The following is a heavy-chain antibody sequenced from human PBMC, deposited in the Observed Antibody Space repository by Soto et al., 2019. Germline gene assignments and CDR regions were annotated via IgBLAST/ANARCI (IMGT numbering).Heavy chain of an antibody. CDR1: GYTFTSYG. D-gene: IGHD3-9*01. J-gene: IGHJ4*02. CDR3: ARSVGGLRYFDWLIDY. V-gene: IGHV1-18*01. CDR2: ISAYNGNT. Sequence: ASVKVSCKASGYTFTSYGISWVRQAPGQGLEWMGWISAYNGNTNYAQKLQGRVTMTTDTSTSTAYMELRSLRSDDTAVYYCARSVGGLRYFDWLIDYWGQGTLVTVSS.